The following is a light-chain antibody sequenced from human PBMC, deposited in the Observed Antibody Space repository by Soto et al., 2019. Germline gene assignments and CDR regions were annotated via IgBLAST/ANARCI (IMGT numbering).Light chain of an antibody. CDR1: QSISIW. V-gene: IGKV1-5*03. CDR3: QQYDSYSRT. J-gene: IGKJ1*01. Sequence: DIQMTQSPSTLSASVGDRVTITCRASQSISIWLAWYQQKPGKAPNLLIYKASSLQSVVPSRFSGSGSGTEFTLTINSLQPDDFATYYCQQYDSYSRTFGQGTKVDFK. CDR2: KAS.